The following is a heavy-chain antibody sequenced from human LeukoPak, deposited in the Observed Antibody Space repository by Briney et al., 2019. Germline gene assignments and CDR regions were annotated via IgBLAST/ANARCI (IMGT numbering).Heavy chain of an antibody. J-gene: IGHJ4*02. D-gene: IGHD2-2*01. CDR1: GFTFSSYS. CDR3: ARTSPYCSSTSCYPFDY. V-gene: IGHV3-21*01. CDR2: ISSSSSYI. Sequence: GGSLRLSCAASGFTFSSYSMNWVRQAPGKGLEWVSSISSSSSYIYYADSVKGRFTISRDNAKNSLYLQMNSLRAEDTAVYYCARTSPYCSSTSCYPFDYWGPGTLVTVSS.